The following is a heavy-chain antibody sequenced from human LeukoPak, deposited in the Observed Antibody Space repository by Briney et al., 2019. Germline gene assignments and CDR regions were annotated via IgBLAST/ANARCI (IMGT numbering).Heavy chain of an antibody. CDR2: ISSSGSPI. D-gene: IGHD4-17*01. CDR3: ARDPRLRLKRSGWFDP. V-gene: IGHV3-11*04. J-gene: IGHJ5*02. CDR1: GFVFSDYY. Sequence: GGSLRLSRAASGFVFSDYYMSWIRQAPGKGLEWVSYISSSGSPIYHAESVKGRFTISRDNAKNSLYLQMNSLRTEDTAVYYCARDPRLRLKRSGWFDPWGQGTLVTVSS.